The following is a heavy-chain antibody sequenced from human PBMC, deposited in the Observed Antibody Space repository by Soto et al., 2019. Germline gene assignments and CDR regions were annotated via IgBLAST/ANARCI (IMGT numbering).Heavy chain of an antibody. CDR3: AADPFYDFWSGYDTYYYYYGMDV. Sequence: GASVEVSRKASGFPFTSSAVQWVRQARGQRLERIGWIVVGSGNTNYAQKLPERVPITRDMSTSSAYMELGSLRSEETAVYYCAADPFYDFWSGYDTYYYYYGMDVWGQGTTVTVSS. CDR2: IVVGSGNT. J-gene: IGHJ6*02. CDR1: GFPFTSSA. V-gene: IGHV1-58*01. D-gene: IGHD3-3*01.